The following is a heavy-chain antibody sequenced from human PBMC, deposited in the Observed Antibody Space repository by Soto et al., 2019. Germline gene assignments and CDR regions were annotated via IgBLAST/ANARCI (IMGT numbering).Heavy chain of an antibody. J-gene: IGHJ6*02. CDR1: GGTFSSYA. CDR2: VIPMFGST. D-gene: IGHD2-15*01. V-gene: IGHV1-69*13. Sequence: SVKVSCKAFGGTFSSYAICWVRQAPGQGLEWMGGVIPMFGSTNYAQKFQGRVSITADESTNTAFMELSSLRSEDTAVYYCARRVVVASLPDIAYYYYGLDVWGQGTTVTVSS. CDR3: ARRVVVASLPDIAYYYYGLDV.